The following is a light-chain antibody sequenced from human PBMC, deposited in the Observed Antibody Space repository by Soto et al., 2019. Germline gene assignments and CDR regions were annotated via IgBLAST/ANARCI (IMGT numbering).Light chain of an antibody. J-gene: IGKJ4*01. CDR2: GAS. Sequence: ELVLPQSPDTLYLSPGERSTLSCRASQSVSASYLAWYQHKPGQAPRLLMYGASRRATGIPDRFSGSGSGTDFTLTISRLEPEDFVVYFCQQYGSSPLTFGGGTKVDIK. CDR3: QQYGSSPLT. CDR1: QSVSASY. V-gene: IGKV3-20*01.